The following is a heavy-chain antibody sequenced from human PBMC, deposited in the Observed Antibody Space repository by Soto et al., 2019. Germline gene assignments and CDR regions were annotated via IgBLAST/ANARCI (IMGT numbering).Heavy chain of an antibody. Sequence: PGGSLRLSCAASGFSFSSYTLNWVRQAPGKGLEWVSSINNNSGRKYYADSVKGRFTISRDNSKNTLFLQMNSLKAEDTAVYFCAKDGDYEYFDYWGQGTQVTVSS. CDR3: AKDGDYEYFDY. CDR2: INNNSGRK. V-gene: IGHV3-23*01. D-gene: IGHD3-22*01. CDR1: GFSFSSYT. J-gene: IGHJ4*02.